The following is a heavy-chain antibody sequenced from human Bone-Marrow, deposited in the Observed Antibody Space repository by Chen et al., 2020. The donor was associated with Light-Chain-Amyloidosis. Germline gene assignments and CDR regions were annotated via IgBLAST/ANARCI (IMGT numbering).Heavy chain of an antibody. V-gene: IGHV3-48*02. CDR3: ARWFNYDDPSRGRFDV. CDR1: GFDFSRYT. Sequence: EVQLVESGGGLAQPGGSLRLSCVASGFDFSRYTMGWVRQAPVKGPEWLSDMGSSATTINNADSVKGRFTISRDNANNALFLHMKSLRDEDTALYYCARWFNYDDPSRGRFDVWGQGTMVSVSS. CDR2: MGSSATTI. J-gene: IGHJ3*01. D-gene: IGHD4-17*01.